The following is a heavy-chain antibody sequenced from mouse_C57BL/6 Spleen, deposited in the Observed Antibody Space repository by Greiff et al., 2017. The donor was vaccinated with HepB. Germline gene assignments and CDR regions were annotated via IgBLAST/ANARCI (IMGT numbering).Heavy chain of an antibody. V-gene: IGHV1-22*01. CDR3: ARCGWDDGYAMDY. J-gene: IGHJ4*01. D-gene: IGHD4-1*01. CDR1: GYTFTDYN. CDR2: INPNNGGT. Sequence: EVQLQQSGPELVKPGASVKMSCKASGYTFTDYNMHWVKQSHGKSLEWIGDINPNNGGTSYNQKFKDKATLTVNKSSSTAYMELRSLTSEDSAVYYGARCGWDDGYAMDYWGQGTSVTVSS.